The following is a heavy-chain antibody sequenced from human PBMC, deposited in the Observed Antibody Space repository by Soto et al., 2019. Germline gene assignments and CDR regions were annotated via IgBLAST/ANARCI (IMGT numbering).Heavy chain of an antibody. J-gene: IGHJ4*02. D-gene: IGHD2-21*02. CDR2: IRSKANNYAT. CDR1: GFTFSASA. CDR3: AKQIYGGNS. Sequence: GGSLRLSCATSGFTFSASAMHWVRQVSGKGLEWIARIRSKANNYATTYAPSVKGRFTISRDDSENTMYLQMNSLKTEDTAIYYCAKQIYGGNSWGQGTLVTVSS. V-gene: IGHV3-73*01.